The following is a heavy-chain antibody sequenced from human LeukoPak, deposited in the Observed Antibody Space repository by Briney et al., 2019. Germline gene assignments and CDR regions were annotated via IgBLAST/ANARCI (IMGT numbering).Heavy chain of an antibody. J-gene: IGHJ3*01. Sequence: QSGGSLRLSCAASGFTFSSYWMHWVRQAPGKGLVWVSRINSVGSSTSYADSVKGRFTISRDNVKNTLYLQMNSLRAEDTAVYYCATWGPGNDAFDVWGQGTMVTVSS. CDR2: INSVGSST. D-gene: IGHD3-16*01. V-gene: IGHV3-74*01. CDR3: ATWGPGNDAFDV. CDR1: GFTFSSYW.